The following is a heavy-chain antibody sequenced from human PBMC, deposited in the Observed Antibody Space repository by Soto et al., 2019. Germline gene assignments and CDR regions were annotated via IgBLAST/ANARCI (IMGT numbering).Heavy chain of an antibody. J-gene: IGHJ3*02. CDR3: ASTVPSVRYSSGWDAFDI. D-gene: IGHD6-19*01. CDR1: GGTFSSYA. CDR2: IIPIFGIA. Sequence: ASVKVSCKASGGTFSSYAISWVRQAPGQGLEWMGGIIPIFGIANYAQKFQGRVTITADKSTSTAYMELSSLRSEDTAVYYCASTVPSVRYSSGWDAFDIWGQGTMVTVSS. V-gene: IGHV1-69*10.